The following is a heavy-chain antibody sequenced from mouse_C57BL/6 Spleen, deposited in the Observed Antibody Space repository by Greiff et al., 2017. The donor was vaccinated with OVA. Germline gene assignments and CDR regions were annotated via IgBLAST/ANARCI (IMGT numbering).Heavy chain of an antibody. D-gene: IGHD2-3*01. V-gene: IGHV1-9*01. CDR2: ILPGSGST. Sequence: QVQLQQSGAELMKPGASVKLSCKATGYTFTGYWIEWVKQRPGHGLEWIGAILPGSGSTNYNEKFKGKATFTADTSSNTAYMQLSSLTTEDSAIYYCARLNPIYDGYRYIDYWGQGTTLTVSS. CDR3: ARLNPIYDGYRYIDY. J-gene: IGHJ2*01. CDR1: GYTFTGYW.